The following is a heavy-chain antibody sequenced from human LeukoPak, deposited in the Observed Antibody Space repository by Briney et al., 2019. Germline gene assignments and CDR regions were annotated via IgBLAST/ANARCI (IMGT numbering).Heavy chain of an antibody. V-gene: IGHV4-61*01. CDR2: IYYSGST. CDR3: AKESNSSDNWYFDL. CDR1: GGSISSSSYY. J-gene: IGHJ2*01. D-gene: IGHD2/OR15-2a*01. Sequence: ASETLSLTCTVSGGSISSSSYYWRWIRQPPGKGLEWIGYIYYSGSTNYNPSLKSRLTISEDTSKNPFSLKLSSVTAADTAVYYCAKESNSSDNWYFDLWGRGTLVTVSS.